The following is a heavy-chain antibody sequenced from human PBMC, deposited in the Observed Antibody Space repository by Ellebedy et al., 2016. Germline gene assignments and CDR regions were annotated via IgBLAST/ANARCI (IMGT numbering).Heavy chain of an antibody. CDR1: GFTFSNAW. J-gene: IGHJ4*02. CDR2: IRSKAFGGTT. Sequence: GESLKISCAASGFTFSNAWMNWFRQAPGKGLEWVGFIRSKAFGGTTEYAASVKGRFTVSRDDSKSIAYLQMNSLKTEDTAMYYCTRGRLEMATTFDYWGQGTLVTVSS. D-gene: IGHD5-24*01. V-gene: IGHV3-49*03. CDR3: TRGRLEMATTFDY.